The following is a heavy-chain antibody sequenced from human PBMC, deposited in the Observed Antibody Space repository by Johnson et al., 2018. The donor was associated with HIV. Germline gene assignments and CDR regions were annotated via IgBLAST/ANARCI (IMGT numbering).Heavy chain of an antibody. CDR2: IKQDGSEK. J-gene: IGHJ3*02. Sequence: EVQLVESGGGLVRPGGSLRLSCAVSGIIFTNTWMTWVRQAPGKGLEWVANIKQDGSEKFYVDSVKGRFTISRDNAENSLYLQMNSLRVEDTAVYYCVRDVGPLDIWGQGTMVTVSS. CDR3: VRDVGPLDI. CDR1: GIIFTNTW. V-gene: IGHV3-7*03.